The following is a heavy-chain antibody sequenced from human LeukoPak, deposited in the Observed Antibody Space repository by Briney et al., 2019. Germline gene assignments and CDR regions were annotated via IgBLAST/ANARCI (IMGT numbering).Heavy chain of an antibody. CDR2: ITDSSTST. CDR1: GFTFNNYV. V-gene: IGHV3-23*01. J-gene: IGHJ4*02. Sequence: GGSLRLSCAASGFTFNNYVMNWVRQAPGKGLEWVSAITDSSTSTYYADSVKGRFTISRHNSKNTLYLQMNSLRAEDTAVYYCAKGSSGSRPYYFDYWGQGTLVTVSS. CDR3: AKGSSGSRPYYFDY. D-gene: IGHD6-25*01.